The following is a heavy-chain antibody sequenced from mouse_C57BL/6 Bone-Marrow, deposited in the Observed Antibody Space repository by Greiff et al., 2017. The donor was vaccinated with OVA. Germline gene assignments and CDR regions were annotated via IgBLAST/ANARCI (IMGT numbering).Heavy chain of an antibody. CDR3: ARRDGWAFDY. CDR2: ISSGSSTI. CDR1: GFTFSDYG. J-gene: IGHJ2*01. D-gene: IGHD2-3*01. Sequence: EVKVVESGGGLVKPGGSLKLSCAASGFTFSDYGMHWVRQAPEKGLEWVAYISSGSSTIYYADTVKGRFTISRDNAKNTLFLQMTSLRSEDTAMYYCARRDGWAFDYWGQGTTLTVSS. V-gene: IGHV5-17*01.